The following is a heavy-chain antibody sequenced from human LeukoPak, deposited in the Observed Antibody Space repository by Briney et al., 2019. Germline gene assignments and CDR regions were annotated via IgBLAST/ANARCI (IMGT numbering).Heavy chain of an antibody. D-gene: IGHD5-12*01. V-gene: IGHV1-69*13. J-gene: IGHJ6*02. CDR3: ASSEATTTPPPYGMDV. CDR2: IIPIFGTA. CDR1: GGTFSSYA. Sequence: SVKVSCKASGGTFSSYAISWVRQAPGQGLEWMGGIIPIFGTANYAQKFQGRVTITADESTSTAYMELSSLRSEDTAVYYCASSEATTTPPPYGMDVWGQGTKVTVSS.